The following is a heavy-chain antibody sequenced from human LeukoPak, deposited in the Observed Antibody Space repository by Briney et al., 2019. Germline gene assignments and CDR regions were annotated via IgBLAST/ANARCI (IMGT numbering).Heavy chain of an antibody. CDR2: INHSGSH. V-gene: IGHV4-34*01. D-gene: IGHD5-18*01. CDR1: SPSFSGYY. J-gene: IGHJ5*02. CDR3: AGAKKRGYSYGRIWFDP. Sequence: SETLSLTCAVYSPSFSGYYWSWIRQPPGKGLEWNGEINHSGSHNYNPSLKTRVTLSQDPPQTQLSLKLSSVTAAATAVYYCAGAKKRGYSYGRIWFDPYGQGTLVTVSS.